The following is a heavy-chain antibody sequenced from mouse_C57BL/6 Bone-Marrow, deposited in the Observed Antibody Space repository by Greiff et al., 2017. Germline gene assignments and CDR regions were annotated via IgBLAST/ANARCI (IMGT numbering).Heavy chain of an antibody. Sequence: QVQLQQSGPGLVQPSQSLSITCTVSGFSLTSYGVHWVRQSPGKGLEWLGVIWRGGSTDYNAAFMSRLSITKDNSKSQVFFKMNSLQADDTAIYYCAKTYYYGSSYSAMDYWGQGTSVTVSS. CDR2: IWRGGST. CDR1: GFSLTSYG. D-gene: IGHD1-1*01. V-gene: IGHV2-5*01. CDR3: AKTYYYGSSYSAMDY. J-gene: IGHJ4*01.